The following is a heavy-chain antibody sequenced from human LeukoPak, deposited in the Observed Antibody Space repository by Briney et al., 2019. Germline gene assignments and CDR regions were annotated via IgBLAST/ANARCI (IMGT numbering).Heavy chain of an antibody. CDR1: GFTFSNYG. CDR2: IWYDRSNK. V-gene: IGHV3-33*01. Sequence: PGGSLRLSCAASGFTFSNYGMHWVRQAPGKGLEWVAVIWYDRSNKYCADSVKGRFTISRDNSKNMLYLQMSSLRAEDTAVYYCARYYSNSLDYWGQGTLVTVSS. J-gene: IGHJ4*02. D-gene: IGHD4-11*01. CDR3: ARYYSNSLDY.